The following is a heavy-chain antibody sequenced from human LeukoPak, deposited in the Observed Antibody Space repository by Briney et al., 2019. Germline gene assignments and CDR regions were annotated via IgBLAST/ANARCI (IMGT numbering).Heavy chain of an antibody. Sequence: GGSLRLSCAASGFTFSSYLMHRVRQAPGKGLVWVSRINSDGSSTSYADSVKGRFTISRDNAKNTLYLQMNSLRAEDTAVYYCARLYYASSGYVYFDYWGQGTLVTVSS. J-gene: IGHJ4*02. D-gene: IGHD3-22*01. CDR3: ARLYYASSGYVYFDY. CDR2: INSDGSST. CDR1: GFTFSSYL. V-gene: IGHV3-74*01.